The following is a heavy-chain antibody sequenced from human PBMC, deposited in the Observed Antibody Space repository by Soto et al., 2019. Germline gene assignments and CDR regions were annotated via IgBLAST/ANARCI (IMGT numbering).Heavy chain of an antibody. CDR2: IYHCGTT. J-gene: IGHJ5*02. CDR1: GGSISSGGYS. Sequence: PSETLSLTCAVSGGSISSGGYSWSWIRQPPGKNLEWIGTIYHCGTTYYNPSLNSRVTLSVDRPKNQFSLNPSCETAADTAVYYCARAGSTNWFERCGQGTLGTVSS. V-gene: IGHV4-30-2*01. CDR3: ARAGSTNWFER. D-gene: IGHD2-2*01.